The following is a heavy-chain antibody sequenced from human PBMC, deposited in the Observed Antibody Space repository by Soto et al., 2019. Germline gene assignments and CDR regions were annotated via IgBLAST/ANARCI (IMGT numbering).Heavy chain of an antibody. J-gene: IGHJ4*02. Sequence: CKGSGATFSSYAICGVRQASGQGLEWMGGIIPIFGTANHAQKVQGRCVITADEPTSTAYMELSSLRSEDTAVYYCAIEARVAASLSFDHWHQVTLV. CDR3: AIEARVAASLSFDH. CDR2: IIPIFGTA. CDR1: GATFSSYA. V-gene: IGHV1-69*01. D-gene: IGHD2-15*01.